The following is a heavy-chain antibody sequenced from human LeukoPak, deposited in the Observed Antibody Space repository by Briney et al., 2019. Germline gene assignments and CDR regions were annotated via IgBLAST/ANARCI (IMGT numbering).Heavy chain of an antibody. V-gene: IGHV3-48*03. D-gene: IGHD3-22*01. CDR1: GFTFSSYE. Sequence: QPGGSLRLSCAASGFTFSSYEMNWVRQAPGKGLEWVSYISSSGSTIYYADSVKGRFTISRDNAKNSLYPQMNSLRAEDTAVYYCARDQLSYYYDTLPFFYYGMDVWGQGTTVTVSS. CDR2: ISSSGSTI. CDR3: ARDQLSYYYDTLPFFYYGMDV. J-gene: IGHJ6*02.